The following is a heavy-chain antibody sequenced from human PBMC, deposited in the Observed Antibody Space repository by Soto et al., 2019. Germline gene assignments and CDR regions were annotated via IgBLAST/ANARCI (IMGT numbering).Heavy chain of an antibody. J-gene: IGHJ6*03. CDR2: IKSKTEGGTT. V-gene: IGHV3-15*01. CDR1: GFTFSNAW. Sequence: GGSLRLSCAASGFTFSNAWMSWVRQAPGKGLEWVGRIKSKTEGGTTDYAAPVKGRFTISRDDSKNTLYLQMNSLKTEDTAVYYCTTAFPPDYYYYMDVWGKGTTVTVSS. CDR3: TTAFPPDYYYYMDV.